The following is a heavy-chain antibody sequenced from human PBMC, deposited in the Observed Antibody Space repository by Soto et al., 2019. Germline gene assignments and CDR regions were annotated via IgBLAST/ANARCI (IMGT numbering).Heavy chain of an antibody. CDR2: IKNKKDGGTT. Sequence: EVQLVESGGGLVQPGGSLRLSCVASGFSFTNAWMSWVRQAPGKGLEWIGRIKNKKDGGTTDYAAPVKGTFTISRDDSRNTLYLQINSLRTEDTAVYYCTTDPGDYEDYWGQGTHVTVSS. CDR1: GFSFTNAW. V-gene: IGHV3-15*01. J-gene: IGHJ4*02. D-gene: IGHD4-17*01. CDR3: TTDPGDYEDY.